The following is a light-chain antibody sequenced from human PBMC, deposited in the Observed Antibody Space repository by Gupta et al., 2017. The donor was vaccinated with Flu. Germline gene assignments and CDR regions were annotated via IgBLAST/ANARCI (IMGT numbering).Light chain of an antibody. CDR1: QSISSW. CDR3: QQENSFPNS. V-gene: IGKV1-5*03. J-gene: IGKJ2*03. CDR2: KAS. Sequence: DIQMTQSPSTLSASVGDRVTITCRASQSISSWLAWYQQKPGKAPKVLIYKASTLQSGVPSRISGSGSGTEFTLTISSLQPDDFAVYFCQQENSFPNSFGQGTKLEIK.